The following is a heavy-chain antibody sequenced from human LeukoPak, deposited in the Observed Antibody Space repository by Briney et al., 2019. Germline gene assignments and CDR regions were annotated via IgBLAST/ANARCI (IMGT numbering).Heavy chain of an antibody. Sequence: SETLSLTCTVSGGSISSYYWSWIRQPPGKGLEWIGYIYYSWSSNYNPSLKSRVTTSVDTSKNQFSLKLSSVTAADTAVYYCAGQGTVTRIDYWGQGTLVTVSS. D-gene: IGHD4-17*01. V-gene: IGHV4-59*01. CDR2: IYYSWSS. CDR1: GGSISSYY. CDR3: AGQGTVTRIDY. J-gene: IGHJ4*02.